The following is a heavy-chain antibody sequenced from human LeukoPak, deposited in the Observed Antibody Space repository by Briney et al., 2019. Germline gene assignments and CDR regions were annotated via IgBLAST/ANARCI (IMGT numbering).Heavy chain of an antibody. V-gene: IGHV3-23*01. Sequence: GGSLRLSCAASGFTFRNNAMSWVRQAPGKGLEWVSVISGSGDNTYYADSVKGRFTISRDNSKNTLYLQMNSLRAEDTAVYYCAKDPTWAQIGYYFDYWGQGTLVTVSS. J-gene: IGHJ4*02. D-gene: IGHD3-22*01. CDR2: ISGSGDNT. CDR1: GFTFRNNA. CDR3: AKDPTWAQIGYYFDY.